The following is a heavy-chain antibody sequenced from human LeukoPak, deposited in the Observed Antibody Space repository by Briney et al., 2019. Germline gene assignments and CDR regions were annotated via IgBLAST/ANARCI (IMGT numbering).Heavy chain of an antibody. CDR2: IVGSSSTI. V-gene: IGHV3-48*04. CDR3: ATDSPETAAFDY. D-gene: IGHD1-1*01. CDR1: GFSFSTYS. J-gene: IGHJ4*02. Sequence: GGSLRLSCAASGFSFSTYSMNWVRQAPGKGLEWVSYIVGSSSTIYYADSVKGRFTISRDNAKNSLYLQMDSLRAEDTAVYYCATDSPETAAFDYWGQGTLVNVSS.